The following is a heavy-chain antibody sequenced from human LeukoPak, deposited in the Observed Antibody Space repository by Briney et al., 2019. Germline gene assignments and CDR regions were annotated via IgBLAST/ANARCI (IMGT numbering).Heavy chain of an antibody. D-gene: IGHD3-22*01. Sequence: GGSLRLSCAASGFTFSNYGMHWVRQAPGKGLEWVALIWYDGSNKYYADSVKGRFTISRDNSKNSLYLQMNSLRDEDTAVYYCARDPYDSSGYYESRGAFDIWGQGTMVTVSS. V-gene: IGHV3-33*01. J-gene: IGHJ3*02. CDR3: ARDPYDSSGYYESRGAFDI. CDR2: IWYDGSNK. CDR1: GFTFSNYG.